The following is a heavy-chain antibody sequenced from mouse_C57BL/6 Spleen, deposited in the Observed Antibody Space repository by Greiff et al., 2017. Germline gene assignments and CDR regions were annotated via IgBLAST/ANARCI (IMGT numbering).Heavy chain of an antibody. CDR3: ARGGYGSSYGFDY. CDR1: GFTFSSYA. V-gene: IGHV5-4*01. D-gene: IGHD1-1*01. Sequence: EVQGVESGGGLVKPGGSLKLSCAASGFTFSSYAMSWVRQTPEKRLEWVATISDGGSYTYYPDNVKGRFTISRDNAKNNLYLQMSHLKSEDTAMYYCARGGYGSSYGFDYWGQGTTLTVSS. CDR2: ISDGGSYT. J-gene: IGHJ2*01.